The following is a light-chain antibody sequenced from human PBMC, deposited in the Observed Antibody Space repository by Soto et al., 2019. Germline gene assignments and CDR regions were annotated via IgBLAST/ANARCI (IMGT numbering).Light chain of an antibody. J-gene: IGKJ1*01. CDR1: QSVSSNL. V-gene: IGKV3-20*01. CDR2: GAT. Sequence: EIVLTQSPGTLSLSPGERATLSCRASQSVSSNLLAWYQQKTGQAPRLLIYGATNRATGIPDRFSGSGSGTDFTLTISRLEPEDCAVYYCQQYGSAPRTCGQGTKVDIK. CDR3: QQYGSAPRT.